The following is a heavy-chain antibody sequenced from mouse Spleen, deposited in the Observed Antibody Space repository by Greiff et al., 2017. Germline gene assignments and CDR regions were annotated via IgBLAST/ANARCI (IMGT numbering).Heavy chain of an antibody. J-gene: IGHJ3*01. Sequence: QVQLQQSGPGLVQPSHCLSITCTVSGFSFTSYGVHWVRQSPGKGLEWLGVIWRGGSTAYNAAIMSRLSITKDNSRSQVVFKMDSLQADDTAICYSAKGDDYSLAYWGQGTLVTVSA. V-gene: IGHV2-5*01. D-gene: IGHD1-1*01. CDR3: AKGDDYSLAY. CDR2: IWRGGST. CDR1: GFSFTSYG.